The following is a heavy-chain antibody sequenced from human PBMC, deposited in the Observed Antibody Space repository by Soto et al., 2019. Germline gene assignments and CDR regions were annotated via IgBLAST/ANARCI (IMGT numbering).Heavy chain of an antibody. CDR3: ARVLDY. CDR1: GGSISSGGYS. V-gene: IGHV4-30-2*01. J-gene: IGHJ4*02. D-gene: IGHD2-15*01. Sequence: SETLSLTCAVSGGSISSGGYSWSWIRQPPGKGLEWIGYMYHSGSTYYNPSLKSRVTISIDRSKNQFSLKLSSVTAADTATYYCARVLDYWGQEILLTVSS. CDR2: MYHSGST.